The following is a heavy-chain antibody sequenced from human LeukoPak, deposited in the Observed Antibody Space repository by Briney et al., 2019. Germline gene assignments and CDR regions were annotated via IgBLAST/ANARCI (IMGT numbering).Heavy chain of an antibody. CDR2: IIPIFGTA. J-gene: IGHJ4*02. V-gene: IGHV1-69*13. CDR3: ARALLWFGEFTGFDY. CDR1: GGTFSSYA. Sequence: SVKVSCKASGGTFSSYAISWVRQAPGQGLEWMGGIIPIFGTANYAQKFQGRVTITADESTSTAYMELSSLRSEDTAVYYCARALLWFGEFTGFDYWGQGTLVTVSS. D-gene: IGHD3-10*01.